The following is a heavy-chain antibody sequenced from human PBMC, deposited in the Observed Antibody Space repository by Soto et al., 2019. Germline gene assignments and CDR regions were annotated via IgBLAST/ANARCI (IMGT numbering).Heavy chain of an antibody. J-gene: IGHJ4*02. V-gene: IGHV4-39*01. CDR1: GGSISSSSYY. CDR3: ARCSTSSKSYFDY. Sequence: SETLSLTCTVSGGSISSSSYYWGWIRQPPGKGLEWIGSIYYSGSTYYNPSLKSRVTISVDTSKNQFSLKLSSVTAADTAVYYCARCSTSSKSYFDYWGQGPWSPSPQ. CDR2: IYYSGST. D-gene: IGHD2-2*01.